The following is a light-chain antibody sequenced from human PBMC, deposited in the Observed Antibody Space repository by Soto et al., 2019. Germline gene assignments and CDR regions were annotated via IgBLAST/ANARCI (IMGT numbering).Light chain of an antibody. CDR1: SSDVGHYDR. Sequence: QSALTQPPSVSGSPGQSVTISCTGTSSDVGHYDRVSWYQQPPGTAPKLMIYEVTNRPSGVPDRFSGSKSGNTASLIISGLQAEDEADYYCSSYTTGSTYVFGPGTKLTVL. V-gene: IGLV2-18*02. J-gene: IGLJ1*01. CDR2: EVT. CDR3: SSYTTGSTYV.